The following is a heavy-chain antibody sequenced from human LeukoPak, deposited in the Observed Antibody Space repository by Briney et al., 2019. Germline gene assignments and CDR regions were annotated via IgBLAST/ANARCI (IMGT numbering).Heavy chain of an antibody. D-gene: IGHD3-22*01. CDR2: IYYSGST. V-gene: IGHV4-39*01. J-gene: IGHJ4*02. CDR1: GGSMSISSYY. Sequence: SETLSLTCTVSGGSMSISSYYWGWIRQPPGKGLEWIGSIYYSGSTYYNPSLKSRVTISVDTSKNQFSLKLSSVTAADTAVYYCTRQPYYYDSSGYWFDYWGQGTLVTVSS. CDR3: TRQPYYYDSSGYWFDY.